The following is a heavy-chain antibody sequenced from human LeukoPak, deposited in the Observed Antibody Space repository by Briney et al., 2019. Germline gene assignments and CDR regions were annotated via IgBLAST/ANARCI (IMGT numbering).Heavy chain of an antibody. Sequence: ASVKVSCKASGYTFTSYDINWVRQAPGQGLEWMGGIIPVFGTTNYAQNFQGRVTMTADESTSTVYMELSSLRSEDTAVYYCTRVAYYDLLTGYYNDNWGQGTLLTVSS. CDR1: GYTFTSYD. J-gene: IGHJ4*02. D-gene: IGHD3-9*01. V-gene: IGHV1-69*13. CDR2: IIPVFGTT. CDR3: TRVAYYDLLTGYYNDN.